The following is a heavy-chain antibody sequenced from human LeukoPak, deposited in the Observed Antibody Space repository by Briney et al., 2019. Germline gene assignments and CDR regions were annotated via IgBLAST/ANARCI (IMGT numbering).Heavy chain of an antibody. Sequence: GRSLRLSCAASGFTFDDYAMHWVRQAPGKGLEWVSGISWNSGSIGYADSVKGRFTISRDNAKNSLYPQMNSLRAEDTALYYCAKSRDLDYWGQGTLVTVSS. CDR3: AKSRDLDY. V-gene: IGHV3-9*01. CDR1: GFTFDDYA. J-gene: IGHJ4*02. D-gene: IGHD2-21*01. CDR2: ISWNSGSI.